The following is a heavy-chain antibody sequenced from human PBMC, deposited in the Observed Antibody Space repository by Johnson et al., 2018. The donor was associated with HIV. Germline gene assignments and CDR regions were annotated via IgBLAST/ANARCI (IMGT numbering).Heavy chain of an antibody. J-gene: IGHJ3*02. Sequence: QVQLVESGGGVVQPGRALRLSCAASGFTFSNYAIHWVRQAPGKGLAWGAVISHDGSIKYYADSVKCRFPISRDNSKNKLYLQMNSLRTEDTAVYYCARGSTTYYDRSDYYNQRAFDIWGQGTMVTVSS. CDR1: GFTFSNYA. V-gene: IGHV3-30-3*01. CDR2: ISHDGSIK. CDR3: ARGSTTYYDRSDYYNQRAFDI. D-gene: IGHD3-22*01.